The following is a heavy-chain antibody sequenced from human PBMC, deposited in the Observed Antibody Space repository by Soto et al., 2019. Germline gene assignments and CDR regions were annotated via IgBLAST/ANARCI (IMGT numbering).Heavy chain of an antibody. D-gene: IGHD3-22*01. V-gene: IGHV1-18*01. Sequence: VKVSCKASGYTFTSYGISWVRQAPRQGLEWMGWISAYNGNTNYAQKLQGRVTMTTDTSTSTAYMELRSLRSDDTAVYYCARGRPHYYDSSGYYGAFDIWGQGTMVTVSS. CDR2: ISAYNGNT. J-gene: IGHJ3*02. CDR3: ARGRPHYYDSSGYYGAFDI. CDR1: GYTFTSYG.